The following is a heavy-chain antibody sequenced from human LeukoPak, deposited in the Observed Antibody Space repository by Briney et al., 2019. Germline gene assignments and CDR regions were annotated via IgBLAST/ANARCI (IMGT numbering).Heavy chain of an antibody. CDR2: IYSGGDT. CDR1: GFTVGSKR. Sequence: GGSLRLSCAASGFTVGSKRMSWVRQAPGKGLEWVSTIYSGGDTYYADSVKGRFTISRDNSNNTLYLHMNSLRAEDTAVYFCVRERYSNDYEAWGQRTPVTVSS. V-gene: IGHV3-53*01. CDR3: VRERYSNDYEA. J-gene: IGHJ5*02. D-gene: IGHD6-25*01.